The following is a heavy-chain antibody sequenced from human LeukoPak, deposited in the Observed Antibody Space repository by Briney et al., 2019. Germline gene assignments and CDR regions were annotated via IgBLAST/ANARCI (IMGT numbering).Heavy chain of an antibody. V-gene: IGHV1-8*01. CDR3: ARGRGTYYYDSSGYCWFDP. Sequence: ASVKVSCKASGYTFTSYDINWVRQATGQGLEWMGWMNPNSGNTGYAQKFQGRVTMTRNTSISTAYMELSSLRSDDTAVYYCARGRGTYYYDSSGYCWFDPWGQGTLVTVSS. D-gene: IGHD3-22*01. CDR2: MNPNSGNT. J-gene: IGHJ5*02. CDR1: GYTFTSYD.